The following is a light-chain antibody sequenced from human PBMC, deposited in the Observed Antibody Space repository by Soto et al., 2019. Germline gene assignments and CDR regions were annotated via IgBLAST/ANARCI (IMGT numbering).Light chain of an antibody. V-gene: IGKV3-20*01. CDR2: GAS. CDR3: QHYGSSPET. J-gene: IGKJ1*01. CDR1: QSVSSNY. Sequence: EIVLTQSPGTLSFSPGERATLSCRASQSVSSNYLAWYQQKPGQAPRLLIYGASSRATGIPDRFSGGGSGTDFTLTISRLEPEDFAVYYCQHYGSSPETFGQGTKVDIK.